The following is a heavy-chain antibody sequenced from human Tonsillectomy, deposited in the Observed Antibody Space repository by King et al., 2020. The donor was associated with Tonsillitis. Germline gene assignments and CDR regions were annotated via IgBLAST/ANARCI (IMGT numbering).Heavy chain of an antibody. V-gene: IGHV4-61*02. J-gene: IGHJ2*01. CDR3: ARYRCTGGNCYSSPAWFFDL. D-gene: IGHD2-15*01. Sequence: HVQLQESGPGLVKPSQTLSLTCTVSGDSISSGSYYWSWIRQPAGKGLEWIGRIYTSGSTKYNPSLKSRVTISIDTSKNQVSLKLISVTAADTAVYYCARYRCTGGNCYSSPAWFFDLWGRGTLVTVSS. CDR2: IYTSGST. CDR1: GDSISSGSYY.